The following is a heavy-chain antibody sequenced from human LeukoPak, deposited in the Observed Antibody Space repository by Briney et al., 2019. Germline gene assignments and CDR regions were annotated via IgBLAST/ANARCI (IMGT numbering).Heavy chain of an antibody. J-gene: IGHJ4*02. D-gene: IGHD2/OR15-2a*01. CDR3: ASVLSTISALG. CDR1: GLTFSSYW. CDR2: INSDGSST. V-gene: IGHV3-74*01. Sequence: GGSLRLSCAASGLTFSSYWMYWVRQAPGKGLVWVSRINSDGSSTIYADSVKGRFAISRDNAKNTLYLQMNSLRAEDTAVYYCASVLSTISALGWGQGTLVTVSS.